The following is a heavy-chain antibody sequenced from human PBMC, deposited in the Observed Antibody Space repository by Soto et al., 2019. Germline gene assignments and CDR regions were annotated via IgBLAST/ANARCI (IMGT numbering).Heavy chain of an antibody. D-gene: IGHD6-13*01. CDR1: GFTFSSYG. V-gene: IGHV3-33*01. Sequence: QVQLVESGGGVVQPGRSLRLSCAASGFTFSSYGMHWVRQAPGKGLEWVAVIWYDGSNKYYADSVKGRFTISRDNSKNTLYLQMNSLRAEDMVVYYCARDAGYSSNWYGYWGQGTLVTVSS. CDR2: IWYDGSNK. J-gene: IGHJ5*01. CDR3: ARDAGYSSNWYGY.